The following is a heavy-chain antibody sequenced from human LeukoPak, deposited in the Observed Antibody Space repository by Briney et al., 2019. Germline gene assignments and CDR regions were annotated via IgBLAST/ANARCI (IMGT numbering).Heavy chain of an antibody. CDR1: GFTFNAFG. D-gene: IGHD5-18*01. J-gene: IGHJ4*02. CDR3: AKRIQVWLYFDY. Sequence: SGGSLRLSCAASGFTFNAFGMNWVRQAPGKGLEWVSYIGTTSGAIYYADSVKGRFTISRDNSKNTLYLQMNSLRAEDTAVYYCAKRIQVWLYFDYWGQGTLVTVSS. V-gene: IGHV3-48*01. CDR2: IGTTSGAI.